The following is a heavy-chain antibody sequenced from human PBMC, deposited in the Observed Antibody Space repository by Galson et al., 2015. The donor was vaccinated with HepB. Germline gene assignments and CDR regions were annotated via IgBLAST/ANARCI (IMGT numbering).Heavy chain of an antibody. CDR2: INGDASEE. V-gene: IGHV3-7*01. Sequence: SLRLSCAVSGFTFSNYWMSWVRQAPEKGLEWLANINGDASEERYADSVEGRFTISRDNAKNSLYLQMNSLRGDDTAVYYCLRDYQGHWGQGTLVTVSS. CDR1: GFTFSNYW. J-gene: IGHJ4*02. CDR3: LRDYQGH.